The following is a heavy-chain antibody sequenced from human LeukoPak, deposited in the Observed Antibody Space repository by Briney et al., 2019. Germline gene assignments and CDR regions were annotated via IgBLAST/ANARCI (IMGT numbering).Heavy chain of an antibody. Sequence: PGGSLRLSCAASGFTFSSYSMNWVRRAPGKGLEWVSSISSSSSYIYYADSVKGRFTISRDNAKNPLYLQMNSLRAEDTAVYYCATGSGSYLDYFDYWGQGTLVTVSS. D-gene: IGHD3-10*01. CDR3: ATGSGSYLDYFDY. V-gene: IGHV3-21*01. CDR2: ISSSSSYI. J-gene: IGHJ4*02. CDR1: GFTFSSYS.